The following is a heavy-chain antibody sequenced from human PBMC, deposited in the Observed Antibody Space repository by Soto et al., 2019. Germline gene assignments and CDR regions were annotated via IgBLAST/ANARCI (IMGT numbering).Heavy chain of an antibody. J-gene: IGHJ3*02. CDR1: GLTFND. CDR2: ITGGGHT. Sequence: EVQVLESGGGLVQPGGSLRLSCSASGLTFNDINWVRQAPGKGLEWISRITGGGHTDYVDSVKGRFPISRDNSKNTVYLQMNSLRAEDTAVYYCAKDRCGWGCFDIWGQGTVVTVSS. CDR3: AKDRCGWGCFDI. V-gene: IGHV3-23*01. D-gene: IGHD3-16*01.